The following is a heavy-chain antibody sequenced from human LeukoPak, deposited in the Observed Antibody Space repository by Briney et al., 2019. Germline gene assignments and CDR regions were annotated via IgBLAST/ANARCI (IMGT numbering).Heavy chain of an antibody. V-gene: IGHV3-7*01. CDR3: AGGAGFLIDY. CDR2: IKKDGSEK. Sequence: GGSLRLSCAASGFTFSNYWMNWVRQAPGKGPEWVAIIKKDGSEKYYVDSVKGRFTISRDDAKNSLYLQMNSLRADDTAVYFCAGGAGFLIDYWGQGALVTVSS. J-gene: IGHJ4*02. CDR1: GFTFSNYW. D-gene: IGHD2/OR15-2a*01.